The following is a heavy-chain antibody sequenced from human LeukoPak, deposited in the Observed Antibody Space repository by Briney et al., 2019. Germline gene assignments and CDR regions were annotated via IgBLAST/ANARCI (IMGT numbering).Heavy chain of an antibody. J-gene: IGHJ6*02. CDR3: ARLRFGGGNYSGMDV. CDR1: GGSFSGYY. V-gene: IGHV4-34*01. Sequence: PSETLSLTCAVYGGSFSGYYWSWIRQPPGKGLEWIGEINHSGSTNYNPSLKSRVSISVDTSKNQVSLQLSSVTAADTAVYYCARLRFGGGNYSGMDVWGQGTTVTVSS. D-gene: IGHD3-10*01. CDR2: INHSGST.